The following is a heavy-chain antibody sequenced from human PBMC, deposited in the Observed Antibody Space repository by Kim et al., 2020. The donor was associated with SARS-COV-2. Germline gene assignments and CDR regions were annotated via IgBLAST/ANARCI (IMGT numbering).Heavy chain of an antibody. Sequence: SETLSLTCAVYGGSFSGYYWSWIRQPPGKGLEWIGEINHSGSTNYNPSLKSRVTISVDTSKNQFSLKLSSVTAADTAVYYCARGITMVRSPYGMDVWGQGTTVTVSS. CDR3: ARGITMVRSPYGMDV. CDR1: GGSFSGYY. V-gene: IGHV4-34*01. D-gene: IGHD3-10*01. CDR2: INHSGST. J-gene: IGHJ6*02.